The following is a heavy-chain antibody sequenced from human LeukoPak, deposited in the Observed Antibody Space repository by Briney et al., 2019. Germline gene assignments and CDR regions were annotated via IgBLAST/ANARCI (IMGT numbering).Heavy chain of an antibody. CDR3: ARDYHYDFWSGQAYFQH. CDR2: IYHSGST. D-gene: IGHD3-3*01. Sequence: PSETLSLTCTVSGYSISSGYYWGWIRQPPGKGLEWIGSIYHSGSTYYNPSLKSRVTISVDTSKNQFSLKLSSVTAADTAVYYCARDYHYDFWSGQAYFQHWGQGTPVTVSS. J-gene: IGHJ1*01. V-gene: IGHV4-38-2*02. CDR1: GYSISSGYY.